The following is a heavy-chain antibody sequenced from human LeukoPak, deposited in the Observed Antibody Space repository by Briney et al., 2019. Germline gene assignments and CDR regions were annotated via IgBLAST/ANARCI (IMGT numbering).Heavy chain of an antibody. CDR3: ARDLRNRFWSGYFHYYGMDV. J-gene: IGHJ6*02. V-gene: IGHV4-34*01. Sequence: SETLSLTCAVYGGSFSGYYWSWIRQPPGKGLEWIGEINHSGSTNYNPSLKSRVTIPVDTSKNQFSLKLSSVTAADTAVYYCARDLRNRFWSGYFHYYGMDVWGQGTTVTVSS. CDR1: GGSFSGYY. D-gene: IGHD3-3*01. CDR2: INHSGST.